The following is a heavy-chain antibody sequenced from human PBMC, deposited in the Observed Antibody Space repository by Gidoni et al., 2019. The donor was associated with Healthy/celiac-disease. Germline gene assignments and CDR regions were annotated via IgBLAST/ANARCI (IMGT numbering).Heavy chain of an antibody. J-gene: IGHJ4*02. CDR2: ISGSGGST. D-gene: IGHD3-22*01. Sequence: EVQLLESGGGLVQPGGSLRLSCAAYGFTFSSYAMSWVRQAPGKGLEWVSAISGSGGSTYYADSVKGRFTISRDNSKNTLYLQMNSLRAEDTAVYYCAKYGHYDSSGYYYVGYWGQGTLVTVSS. V-gene: IGHV3-23*01. CDR1: GFTFSSYA. CDR3: AKYGHYDSSGYYYVGY.